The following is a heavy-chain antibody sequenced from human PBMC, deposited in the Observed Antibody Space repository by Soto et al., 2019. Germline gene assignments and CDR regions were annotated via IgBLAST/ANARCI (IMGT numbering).Heavy chain of an antibody. V-gene: IGHV4-30-4*01. J-gene: IGHJ5*02. Sequence: QVHLQESGPGLVKPSQTLSLTCTVSGGSISSGDHYWPWIRQPPGKGLEWIGHTYYSGTSYYNPALKSRVTISVETSKNQFSLKVSSVTGTDTDVYYCATYRRGFSLKFDPWGQGTLVTVSS. CDR3: ATYRRGFSLKFDP. D-gene: IGHD5-18*01. CDR2: TYYSGTS. CDR1: GGSISSGDHY.